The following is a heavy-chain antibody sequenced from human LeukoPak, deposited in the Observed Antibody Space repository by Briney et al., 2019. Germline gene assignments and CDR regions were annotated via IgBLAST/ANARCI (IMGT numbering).Heavy chain of an antibody. D-gene: IGHD1-26*01. J-gene: IGHJ4*02. Sequence: PSETLSLTCTVSGDSISSSRFYWAWIRQPPGKGLEWIGSILYTGRTFYNPSLKSRVTISVDMSKNQFSLRLGSVTASDTAVYYCARRDVGATIDYWGQGTLVTVSS. CDR2: ILYTGRT. CDR1: GDSISSSRFY. V-gene: IGHV4-39*01. CDR3: ARRDVGATIDY.